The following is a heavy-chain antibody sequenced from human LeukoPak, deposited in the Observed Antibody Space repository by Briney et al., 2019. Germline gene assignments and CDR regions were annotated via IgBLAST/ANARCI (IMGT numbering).Heavy chain of an antibody. Sequence: GGSLRLSCAASEFTFSNYAVHWVRQAPGKGLQWVAVISYDGNTIHYADSVKGRFTISRDTSKNTLYLQMNSLRAEDTAVYYCAKSRDDYYYGMDVWGQGTTVTVSS. J-gene: IGHJ6*02. V-gene: IGHV3-30-3*02. CDR1: EFTFSNYA. CDR3: AKSRDDYYYGMDV. CDR2: ISYDGNTI.